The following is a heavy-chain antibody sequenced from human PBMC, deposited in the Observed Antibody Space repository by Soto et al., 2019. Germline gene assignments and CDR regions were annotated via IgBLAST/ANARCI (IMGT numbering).Heavy chain of an antibody. J-gene: IGHJ4*02. Sequence: GGSLRLSCAASGFTFTNYWMHWVRQAPGKGLVWVSGSNSDGSSTTYADSVKGRFTISRDNAKNTLYLQMNSLRAEDTAVYYCARDPTRNGYNYFDYWGQGTLVTVSS. CDR2: SNSDGSST. V-gene: IGHV3-74*01. CDR1: GFTFTNYW. CDR3: ARDPTRNGYNYFDY. D-gene: IGHD5-18*01.